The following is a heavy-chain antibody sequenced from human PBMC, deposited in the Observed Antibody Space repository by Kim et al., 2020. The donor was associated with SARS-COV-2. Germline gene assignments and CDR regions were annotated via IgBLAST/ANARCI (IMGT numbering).Heavy chain of an antibody. D-gene: IGHD2-2*01. J-gene: IGHJ5*02. Sequence: LNSRVTISVDTSKNPFSLKLSSVTAADTAVYYCARGRIVVVPAAMLWFDPWGQGTLVTVSS. CDR3: ARGRIVVVPAAMLWFDP. V-gene: IGHV4-34*01.